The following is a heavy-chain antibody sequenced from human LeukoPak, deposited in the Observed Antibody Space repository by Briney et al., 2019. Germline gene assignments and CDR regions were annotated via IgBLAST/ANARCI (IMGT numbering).Heavy chain of an antibody. V-gene: IGHV3-23*01. J-gene: IGHJ4*02. Sequence: GGSLRLSCAASGFTFSSYAMSWVRQAPGKGLEWVSGISGSGGSTYYADSVRGRFTISRDNAKNSLYLQMNSLRAEDTAIYYCARESAGGPDYWGQGTLVTVSS. D-gene: IGHD6-19*01. CDR1: GFTFSSYA. CDR3: ARESAGGPDY. CDR2: ISGSGGST.